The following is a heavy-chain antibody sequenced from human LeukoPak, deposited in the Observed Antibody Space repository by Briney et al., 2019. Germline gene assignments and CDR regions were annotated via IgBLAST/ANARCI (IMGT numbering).Heavy chain of an antibody. CDR2: IRQDGSMK. D-gene: IGHD3-22*01. CDR1: GFNFGTYW. Sequence: PGGSLRLSCAASGFNFGTYWMSWVRQAPGKGLEWLANIRQDGSMKFYVDSVKGRFTISRDNAKSSLYLQMNSLRVEDTAVYYCASSHDSSGNDWGQGTLVTVSS. CDR3: ASSHDSSGND. J-gene: IGHJ4*02. V-gene: IGHV3-7*01.